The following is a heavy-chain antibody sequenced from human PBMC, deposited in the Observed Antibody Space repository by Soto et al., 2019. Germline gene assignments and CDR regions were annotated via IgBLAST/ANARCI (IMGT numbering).Heavy chain of an antibody. CDR1: GYTFSNFW. V-gene: IGHV5-51*01. J-gene: IGHJ4*02. D-gene: IGHD6-13*01. CDR3: ARSPRSSPYFDY. Sequence: GESLKISCKGSGYTFSNFWIAWVRQLPGKGLEYMGIIYPGDSETRYSPSFHGKVTISADGSIGTAYLQWSSLEASDSAFYFCARSPRSSPYFDYWGQGALVTVSS. CDR2: IYPGDSET.